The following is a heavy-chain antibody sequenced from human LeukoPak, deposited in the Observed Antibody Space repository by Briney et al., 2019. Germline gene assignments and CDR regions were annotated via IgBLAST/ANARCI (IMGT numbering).Heavy chain of an antibody. V-gene: IGHV4-39*07. CDR1: GGSISSSSYY. D-gene: IGHD2-2*01. CDR3: ARDPAQFDP. J-gene: IGHJ5*02. CDR2: IYYSGST. Sequence: PSETLSLTCTVSGGSISSSSYYWGWIRQPPGKGLEWIGSIYYSGSTYYNPSLKSRVTISVDTSKNQFSLKLSSVTAADTAVYYCARDPAQFDPWGQGTLVTVSS.